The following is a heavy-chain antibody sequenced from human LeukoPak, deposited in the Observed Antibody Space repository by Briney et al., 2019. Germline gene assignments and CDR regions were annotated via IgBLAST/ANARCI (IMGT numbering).Heavy chain of an antibody. Sequence: SETLSLTCTVSRGSISSSSYYWAWIRQPPGKGLEWIGMIYHSGTSYYNASLKSRVSISVDTSKNQFSLKLSSVTAADTAVYYCARQVCSSISCYVDYWGQRTLVTASS. D-gene: IGHD2-2*01. J-gene: IGHJ4*02. V-gene: IGHV4-39*01. CDR1: RGSISSSSYY. CDR2: IYHSGTS. CDR3: ARQVCSSISCYVDY.